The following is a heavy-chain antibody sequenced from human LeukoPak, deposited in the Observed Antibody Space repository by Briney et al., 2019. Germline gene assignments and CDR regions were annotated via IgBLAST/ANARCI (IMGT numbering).Heavy chain of an antibody. V-gene: IGHV4-30-4*01. CDR2: IYYSGST. D-gene: IGHD2-2*01. CDR1: GGSISSGDYY. Sequence: SQTLSLTCTVSGGSISSGDYYWSWIRQPPGKGLEWIGYIYYSGSTYYNPSLKSRVTISVDTSKNQFSLKLSSVTAAGTAVYYCARAIGYCSSTSCYGGWFDPWGQGTLVTVSS. CDR3: ARAIGYCSSTSCYGGWFDP. J-gene: IGHJ5*02.